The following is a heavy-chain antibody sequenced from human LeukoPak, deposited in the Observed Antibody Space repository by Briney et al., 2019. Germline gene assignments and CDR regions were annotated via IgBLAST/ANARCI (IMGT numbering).Heavy chain of an antibody. D-gene: IGHD6-19*01. Sequence: SETLSLTCTVSGAFISSYYWTWIRQSPGQGLEWIGYIYHTGATSYNPSLKSRVTMSIDTSKKQFSLKLTSVTAADTAVYFCARYGVSGWVIDNWGQGTLVTVSS. CDR2: IYHTGAT. J-gene: IGHJ4*02. V-gene: IGHV4-59*08. CDR1: GAFISSYY. CDR3: ARYGVSGWVIDN.